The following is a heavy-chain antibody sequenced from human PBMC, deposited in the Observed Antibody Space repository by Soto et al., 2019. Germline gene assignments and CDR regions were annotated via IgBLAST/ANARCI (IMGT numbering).Heavy chain of an antibody. CDR3: ARVAYCGGDCHPYFFDY. J-gene: IGHJ4*02. CDR1: GGSFSGYY. Sequence: SETLSLTCAVYGGSFSGYYWSWIRQPPGKGLEWIGEINHSGSTNYNPSLKSRVTISVDTSKNQFSLKLSSLTAADTAVYYCARVAYCGGDCHPYFFDYRGQGTRVTVSS. CDR2: INHSGST. D-gene: IGHD2-21*02. V-gene: IGHV4-34*01.